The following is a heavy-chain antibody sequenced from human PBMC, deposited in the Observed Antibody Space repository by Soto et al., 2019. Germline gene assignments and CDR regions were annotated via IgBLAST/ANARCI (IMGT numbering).Heavy chain of an antibody. Sequence: GESLKISCKGSGYSFTSYWISWVRQMPGKGLEWVGRIDPSDSYTNYSPSFQGHVTISADKSISTAYLQWSSLKASDTAMYYCARFVVVPAAKGYYGMDVWGQGTTVTV. CDR2: IDPSDSYT. CDR3: ARFVVVPAAKGYYGMDV. D-gene: IGHD2-2*01. J-gene: IGHJ6*02. V-gene: IGHV5-10-1*01. CDR1: GYSFTSYW.